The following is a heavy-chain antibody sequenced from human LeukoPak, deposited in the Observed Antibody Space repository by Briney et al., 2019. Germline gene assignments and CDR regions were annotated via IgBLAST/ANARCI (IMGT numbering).Heavy chain of an antibody. CDR1: GFTFSSYG. J-gene: IGHJ6*01. CDR3: ARNFFRPGRLGGSYLHRIEV. V-gene: IGHV3-33*01. Sequence: PGRSLRLSCAASGFTFSSYGMHRVRQAPGKGLEWVAIIWYDGSNKYYADSVKGRFTISRDNSKNTVWLQMNSLRAEDTAVYYCARNFFRPGRLGGSYLHRIEVWGQGTTVTVSS. CDR2: IWYDGSNK. D-gene: IGHD3-16*01.